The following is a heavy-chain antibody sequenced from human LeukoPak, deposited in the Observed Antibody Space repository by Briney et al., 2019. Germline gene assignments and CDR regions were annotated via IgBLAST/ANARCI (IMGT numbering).Heavy chain of an antibody. V-gene: IGHV4-39*07. CDR3: ARDGSGSYYKWRDNWFDP. D-gene: IGHD3-10*01. J-gene: IGHJ5*02. Sequence: SETLSLTCTVSGGSISSSSYYWGWIRQPPGKGLEWIGSIYYSGSTYYNPSLKSRVTISVDTSKNQFSLKLSSVTAADTAVYYCARDGSGSYYKWRDNWFDPWGQGTLVTVSS. CDR2: IYYSGST. CDR1: GGSISSSSYY.